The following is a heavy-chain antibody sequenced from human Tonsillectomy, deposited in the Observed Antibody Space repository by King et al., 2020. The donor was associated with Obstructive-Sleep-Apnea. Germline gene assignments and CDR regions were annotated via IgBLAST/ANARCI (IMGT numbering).Heavy chain of an antibody. CDR2: ISYDGSNK. J-gene: IGHJ5*02. D-gene: IGHD6-19*01. CDR1: GFTFSSYA. CDR3: ARDRVAVAAMEGNWFDP. V-gene: IGHV3-30*04. Sequence: VQLVESGGGVVQPGRSLRLSCAASGFTFSSYAMHWVRQAPGKGLEWVAVISYDGSNKYYADSVKGRFTISRDNSKNTLYLQMNSRRAEDTAVYYCARDRVAVAAMEGNWFDPWGQGTLVTVSS.